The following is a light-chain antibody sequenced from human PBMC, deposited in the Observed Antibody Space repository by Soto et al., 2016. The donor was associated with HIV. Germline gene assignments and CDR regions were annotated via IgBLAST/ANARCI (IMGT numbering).Light chain of an antibody. CDR1: KLGNRY. Sequence: SYDLTQSPSVSVSPGQTASITCSGDKLGNRYVCWYQQKPGQSPLLVIYQDDKRPSGIPERFSGSNSGNTATLTISGTQAMDEAGYYCQAWDSGIGVFGTGTRVTVL. V-gene: IGLV3-1*01. CDR3: QAWDSGIGV. J-gene: IGLJ1*01. CDR2: QDD.